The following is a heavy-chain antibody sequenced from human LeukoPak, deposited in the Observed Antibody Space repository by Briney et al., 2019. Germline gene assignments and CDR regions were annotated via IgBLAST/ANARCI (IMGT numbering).Heavy chain of an antibody. D-gene: IGHD1-26*01. CDR1: GFTFSNAW. V-gene: IGHV3-15*01. CDR3: TTLVGDYYYYYMDV. J-gene: IGHJ6*03. CDR2: IKSKTDGGTT. Sequence: PGGSLRLSCAASGFTFSNAWMSWVRQAPGKGLEWAGRIKSKTDGGTTDYAAPVKGRFTISRDDSKNTLYLQMNSLKTEDTTVYYCTTLVGDYYYYYMDVWGKGTTVTVSS.